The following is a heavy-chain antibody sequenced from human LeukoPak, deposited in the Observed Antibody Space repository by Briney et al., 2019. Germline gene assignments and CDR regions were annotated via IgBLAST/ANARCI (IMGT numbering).Heavy chain of an antibody. V-gene: IGHV4-61*02. D-gene: IGHD6-19*01. CDR2: IYTSGST. Sequence: SETLSLTCTVSGGSISSGSYYWSCIRQPAGKGLEWIGRIYTSGSTNYNPSLKSRVTISVDTSKNQFSLKLSSVTAADTAVYYCAREREQWLTYYFDYWGQGTLVTVSS. J-gene: IGHJ4*02. CDR1: GGSISSGSYY. CDR3: AREREQWLTYYFDY.